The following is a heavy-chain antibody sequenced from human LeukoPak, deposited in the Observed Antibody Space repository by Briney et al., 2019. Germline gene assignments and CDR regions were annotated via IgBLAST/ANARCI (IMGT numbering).Heavy chain of an antibody. Sequence: SETLSLTCTVSGGSIRSYYWSWIRQPAGKGLEWIGRIYGSGTITYNPSLKSRVSMSVDTSRNQFSLKLSSVTAADTAVYYCARLKPTRIVGATGFDYWGQGTLVTVSS. CDR3: ARLKPTRIVGATGFDY. J-gene: IGHJ4*02. CDR2: IYGSGTI. CDR1: GGSIRSYY. D-gene: IGHD1-26*01. V-gene: IGHV4-4*07.